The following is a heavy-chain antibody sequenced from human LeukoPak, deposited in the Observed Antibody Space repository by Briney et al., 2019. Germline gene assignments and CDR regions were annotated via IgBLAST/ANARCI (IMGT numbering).Heavy chain of an antibody. J-gene: IGHJ4*02. D-gene: IGHD3-22*01. CDR1: GYTLTGYY. Sequence: ASVKVSCNTFGYTLTGYYMHGGRQAPGQGLEWMGGINPNSGGTNYAQKFQGRVSMTRDTSISTAYMEVSRLRSDDTAVYYCARVTGYMIEDYFDYWGQGTLVTVSS. CDR2: INPNSGGT. V-gene: IGHV1-2*02. CDR3: ARVTGYMIEDYFDY.